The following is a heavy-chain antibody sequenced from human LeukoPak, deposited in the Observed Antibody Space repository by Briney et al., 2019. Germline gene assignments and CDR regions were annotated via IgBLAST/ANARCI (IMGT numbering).Heavy chain of an antibody. J-gene: IGHJ4*02. CDR2: ISSSSSYI. Sequence: GGSLRLSCAASGFTFSSYSMNWVRQAPGKGLEWVSSISSSSSYIYYADSVKGRFTISRDNAKNSLYLQMNSLRAEDTAVYYCARDVPYNWNDEGAYYFDYWGQGTLVTVSS. CDR1: GFTFSSYS. CDR3: ARDVPYNWNDEGAYYFDY. D-gene: IGHD1-20*01. V-gene: IGHV3-21*01.